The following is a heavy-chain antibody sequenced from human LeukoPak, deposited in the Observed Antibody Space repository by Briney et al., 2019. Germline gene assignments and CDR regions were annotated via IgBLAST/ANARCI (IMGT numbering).Heavy chain of an antibody. D-gene: IGHD6-19*01. J-gene: IGHJ4*02. Sequence: ASVKVSCKASGYTFTGYYMHWVRQAPGQGLEWMGWINPNSGGTNYAQKFQGRVTMTRDTSISTAYKELSRLRSDDTAVYYCARGQQWLFYYFDYWGQGALVTVSS. V-gene: IGHV1-2*02. CDR3: ARGQQWLFYYFDY. CDR2: INPNSGGT. CDR1: GYTFTGYY.